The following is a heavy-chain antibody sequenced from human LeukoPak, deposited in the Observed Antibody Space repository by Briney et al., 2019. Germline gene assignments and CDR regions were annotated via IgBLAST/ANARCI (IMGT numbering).Heavy chain of an antibody. Sequence: SVKVSCKASGGTFSSYAISWVRQAPGQGLEWMGRIIPILGIANYAQKFQGRVTITADKSTSTAYMELSSLRSEDTAVYYCAREFPTYRTFDYWGQGTLVTVSS. CDR3: AREFPTYRTFDY. V-gene: IGHV1-69*04. CDR2: IIPILGIA. J-gene: IGHJ4*02. CDR1: GGTFSSYA. D-gene: IGHD3-16*02.